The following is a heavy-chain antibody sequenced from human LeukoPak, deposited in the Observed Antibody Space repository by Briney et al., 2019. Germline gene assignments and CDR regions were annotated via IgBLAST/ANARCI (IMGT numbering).Heavy chain of an antibody. CDR1: GGSISSSSYY. J-gene: IGHJ5*02. CDR2: IYYSGST. V-gene: IGHV4-39*01. D-gene: IGHD3-10*01. CDR3: ARHFVVRPNWFDP. Sequence: PSETLSLACTVSGGSISSSSYYWGWVRQPPGKGLEWIGSIYYSGSTYYNPSLKSRVTISVDTSKNQFSLKLSSVTAADTAVYYCARHFVVRPNWFDPWGQGTLVTVSS.